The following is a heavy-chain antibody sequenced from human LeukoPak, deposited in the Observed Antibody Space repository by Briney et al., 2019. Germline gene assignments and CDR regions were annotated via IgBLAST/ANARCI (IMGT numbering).Heavy chain of an antibody. CDR3: AGEVGGSWFDP. V-gene: IGHV4-61*02. D-gene: IGHD1-26*01. J-gene: IGHJ5*02. CDR1: GGSISSGSHY. Sequence: SSETLSLTCIVSGGSISSGSHYWSWVRQPAGKGLEWIGRIYSSGNTNYNPSLKSRVTISLDTSKNPFSLNLSSVTAADTAVYYCAGEVGGSWFDPWGLGTLVTVSS. CDR2: IYSSGNT.